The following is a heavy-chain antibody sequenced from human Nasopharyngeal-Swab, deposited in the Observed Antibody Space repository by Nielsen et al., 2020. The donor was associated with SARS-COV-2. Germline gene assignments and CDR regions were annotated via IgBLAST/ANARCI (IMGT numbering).Heavy chain of an antibody. V-gene: IGHV1-24*01. CDR3: ATGDPTVTTSNWFDP. CDR1: GYTLTELS. CDR2: FDPEDGET. J-gene: IGHJ5*02. Sequence: VSVKVSCKVSGYTLTELSMHWVRQVHGKGLEWMGGFDPEDGETIYAQKFQGRVTMTEDTSTDTAYMELSSLRSEDTAVYYCATGDPTVTTSNWFDPWGQGTLVTVSS. D-gene: IGHD4-17*01.